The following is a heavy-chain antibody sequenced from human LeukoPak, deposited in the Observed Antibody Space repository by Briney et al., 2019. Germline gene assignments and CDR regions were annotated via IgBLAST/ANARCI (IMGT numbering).Heavy chain of an antibody. Sequence: SETLSLTCTVASGSISSYYWSWIRQPPGKGLEWLGYISYSGGTNYNPSLKGRVTISIDTSKNQFSLKLRSVTAADTAVYYCARESTNWFDPWGQGTLVTVSS. V-gene: IGHV4-59*01. CDR1: SGSISSYY. CDR3: ARESTNWFDP. CDR2: ISYSGGT. J-gene: IGHJ5*02.